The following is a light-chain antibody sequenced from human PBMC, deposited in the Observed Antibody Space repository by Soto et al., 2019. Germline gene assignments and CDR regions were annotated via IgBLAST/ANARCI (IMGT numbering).Light chain of an antibody. CDR2: AAS. Sequence: DIQMTQSPSSLSASVGDRVTITCRASQSISSYLNWYQQKQGKAPKLLIYAASSLQSGGPSRFSGSGSGTDFTLTISSLQPEDFATYYCQQSYSTPLTFGGGTKVEIK. CDR3: QQSYSTPLT. V-gene: IGKV1-39*01. CDR1: QSISSY. J-gene: IGKJ4*01.